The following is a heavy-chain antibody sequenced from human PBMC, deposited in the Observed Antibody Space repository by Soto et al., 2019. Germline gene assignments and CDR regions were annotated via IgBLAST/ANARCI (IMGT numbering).Heavy chain of an antibody. CDR1: GFTFSSSG. CDR3: ARSGSSYSYDY. Sequence: GGSLRLSCAASGFTFSSSGMNWVRQAPGKGLEWVSYISRSSSSTNYADSVKGRFTISRDNAKDSLYLQMNSLRAEDTAVYYCARSGSSYSYDYWAQGTLVTVS. J-gene: IGHJ4*02. V-gene: IGHV3-48*01. D-gene: IGHD1-26*01. CDR2: ISRSSSST.